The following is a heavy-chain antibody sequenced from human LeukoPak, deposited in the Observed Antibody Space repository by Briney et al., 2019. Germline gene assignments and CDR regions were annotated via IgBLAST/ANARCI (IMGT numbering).Heavy chain of an antibody. V-gene: IGHV1-69*05. CDR3: ARGPPDNYDFWTGPTDY. CDR2: IIPIFGTA. Sequence: ASVKVSCKASGGTFSSYAISWVRQAPGQGLEWMGGIIPIFGTANYAQKFQGRVTMTRDTSTSTVYMELSSLRSEDTAVYYCARGPPDNYDFWTGPTDYWGQGTLVTVSS. D-gene: IGHD3-3*01. CDR1: GGTFSSYA. J-gene: IGHJ4*02.